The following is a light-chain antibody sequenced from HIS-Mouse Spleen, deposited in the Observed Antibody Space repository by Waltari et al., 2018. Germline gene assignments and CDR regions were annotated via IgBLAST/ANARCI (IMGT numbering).Light chain of an antibody. V-gene: IGKV3-15*01. CDR3: QQYNNWPIT. Sequence: EIVMTQSPATLSVSPGERATLSCRASQSVSSNLAWYQQKPGQAPRLRIYGASTRATGSPARFSGSGSRTEFTLTISSLQSEDFAVYYCQQYNNWPITFGQETRLEIK. CDR1: QSVSSN. CDR2: GAS. J-gene: IGKJ5*01.